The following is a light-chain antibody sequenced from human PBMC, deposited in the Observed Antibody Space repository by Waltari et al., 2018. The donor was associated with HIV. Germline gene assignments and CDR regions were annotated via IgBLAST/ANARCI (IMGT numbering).Light chain of an antibody. J-gene: IGLJ1*01. V-gene: IGLV2-14*01. CDR1: SSDIGHSKY. CDR3: SSYISTTTL. CDR2: EVS. Sequence: QSAPTQPASVSGSPGQSITISCTGTSSDIGHSKYVSWYQQSPGKAPKLMIYEVSNRPSGVSNRFSGSKSGNTASLTISGLQAEDEADYYCSSYISTTTLFGTGTKVTVL.